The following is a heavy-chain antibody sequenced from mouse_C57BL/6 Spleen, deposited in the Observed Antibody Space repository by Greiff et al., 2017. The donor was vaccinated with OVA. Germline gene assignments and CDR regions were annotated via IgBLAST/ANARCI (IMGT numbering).Heavy chain of an antibody. Sequence: VQLQQSGAELVRPGASVKLSCKASGYTFTDYYINWVKQRPGQGLEWIARIYPGSGNTYYNEKFKGKATLTAEKSSSTAYMQLSSLTSEDSAVYFCANDGPFAYWGQGTLVTVSA. CDR2: IYPGSGNT. J-gene: IGHJ3*01. D-gene: IGHD2-3*01. V-gene: IGHV1-76*01. CDR1: GYTFTDYY. CDR3: ANDGPFAY.